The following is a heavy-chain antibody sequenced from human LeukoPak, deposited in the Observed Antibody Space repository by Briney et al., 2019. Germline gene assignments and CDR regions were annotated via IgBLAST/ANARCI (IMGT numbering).Heavy chain of an antibody. CDR2: IYTSGTT. CDR1: GDSISSGSYY. D-gene: IGHD5-18*01. J-gene: IGHJ4*02. CDR3: ARHVSGSAMMHYFDY. V-gene: IGHV4-61*09. Sequence: SQTLSLTCTVSGDSISSGSYYWTWIRQPAGEGLEWIGHIYTSGTTKYNPSLQSRVSKSVDTSKNHISLKAFSLTAADTALYYCARHVSGSAMMHYFDYWGQGNLVTVSS.